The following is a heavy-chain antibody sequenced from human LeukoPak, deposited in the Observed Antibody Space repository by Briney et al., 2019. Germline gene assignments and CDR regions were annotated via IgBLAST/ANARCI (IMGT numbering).Heavy chain of an antibody. D-gene: IGHD2-15*01. CDR3: ARDDATPNH. CDR2: ISGSGGST. V-gene: IGHV3-23*01. J-gene: IGHJ4*02. Sequence: GGSLRLSCAASGFTLSTYAMSWVRQAPGKGLEWVSSISGSGGSTYYADSVKGRFTISRDNAKNSLYLQMNSLRAEDTAVYYCARDDATPNHWGQGTLVTVSS. CDR1: GFTLSTYA.